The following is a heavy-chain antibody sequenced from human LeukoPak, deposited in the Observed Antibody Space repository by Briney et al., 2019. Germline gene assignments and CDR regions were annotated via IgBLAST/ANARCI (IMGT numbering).Heavy chain of an antibody. CDR3: ARGPDYDILADYFDY. V-gene: IGHV3-30*03. J-gene: IGHJ4*02. D-gene: IGHD3-9*01. CDR2: ISYDGSNK. Sequence: GGSLRLSCAASGFTFSNYWMHWVRQAPGKGLEWVAVISYDGSNKFYADSVRGRFTISRDNSKNTLFLQMNSLRPEDTAVYYCARGPDYDILADYFDYWGQGTLVTVSS. CDR1: GFTFSNYW.